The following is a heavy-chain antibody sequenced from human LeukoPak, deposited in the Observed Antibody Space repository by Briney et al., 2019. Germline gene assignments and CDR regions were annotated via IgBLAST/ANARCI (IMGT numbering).Heavy chain of an antibody. CDR3: ARCLGANTPPYNWFDP. V-gene: IGHV4-38-2*01. CDR1: GYSISSGYY. CDR2: IYHSGST. D-gene: IGHD1-26*01. Sequence: SETLSLTCAVSGYSISSGYYWGWIRQPPGKGLEWIGSIYHSGSTYYNPSLKSRVTISVDTSKNQFSLKLSSATAADTAVYYCARCLGANTPPYNWFDPWGQGTLVTVSS. J-gene: IGHJ5*02.